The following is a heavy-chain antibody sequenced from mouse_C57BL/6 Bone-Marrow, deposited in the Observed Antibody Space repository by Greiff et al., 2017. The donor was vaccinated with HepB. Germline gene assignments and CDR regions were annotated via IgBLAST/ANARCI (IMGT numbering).Heavy chain of an antibody. CDR2: IYPGSGNT. J-gene: IGHJ4*01. D-gene: IGHD1-1*01. CDR3: ARGGLRYAMDY. V-gene: IGHV1-76*01. Sequence: QVQLQQSGAELVRPGASVKLSCKASGYTFTDYYINWVKQRPGPGLEWIARIYPGSGNTYYNEKFKGKATLTAEKSSSTAYMQLSSLTSEDSAVYFCARGGLRYAMDYWGQGTSVTVSS. CDR1: GYTFTDYY.